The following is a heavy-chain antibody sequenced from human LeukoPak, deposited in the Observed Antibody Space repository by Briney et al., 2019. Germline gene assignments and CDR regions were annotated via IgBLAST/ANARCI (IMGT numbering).Heavy chain of an antibody. J-gene: IGHJ5*02. CDR2: VSGSGGST. Sequence: PGGSLRLSCAVSRFAFSNYGMSWVRQAPGKGLEWVSAVSGSGGSTYYADSVKGRFTISRDNSKSTLYLQMNSLTAEDTAVYFCAKEGSGGRDRVDRWGQGALVTVSS. CDR3: AKEGSGGRDRVDR. V-gene: IGHV3-23*01. CDR1: RFAFSNYG. D-gene: IGHD2-15*01.